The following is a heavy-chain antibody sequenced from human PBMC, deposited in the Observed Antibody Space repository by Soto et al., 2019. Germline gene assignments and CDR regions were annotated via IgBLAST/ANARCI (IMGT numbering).Heavy chain of an antibody. V-gene: IGHV5-51*01. CDR2: IYPGDSDI. J-gene: IGHJ4*02. CDR3: ARLEYASFTPYFDY. CDR1: GYSFSSYW. D-gene: IGHD2-2*01. Sequence: EVQLVQSGAEVKKPGESLKISCKSSGYSFSSYWIGWVRQMPGKGLEWLGIIYPGDSDIRYSPSFQGQVTISADKSISTSYLQWSSLRASDTAMYYCARLEYASFTPYFDYWGQGTLVTVSS.